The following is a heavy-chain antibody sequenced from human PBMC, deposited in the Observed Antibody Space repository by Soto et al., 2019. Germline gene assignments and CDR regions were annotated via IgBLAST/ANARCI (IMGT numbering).Heavy chain of an antibody. CDR1: GASISSYY. CDR2: IYNSGST. Sequence: SETLSLTCTVSGASISSYYWSWIRQPPGKGLEWMGYIYNSGSTNYNPSLKSRVAISLDTSKNQFSLKLNSVTAADTAMYYCARQIYDSDTGPNFQYYFDSWGQGTPVTVSS. D-gene: IGHD3-22*01. J-gene: IGHJ4*02. V-gene: IGHV4-59*01. CDR3: ARQIYDSDTGPNFQYYFDS.